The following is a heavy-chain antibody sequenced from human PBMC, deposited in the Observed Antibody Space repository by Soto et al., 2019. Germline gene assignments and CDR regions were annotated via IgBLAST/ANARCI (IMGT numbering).Heavy chain of an antibody. CDR3: ARLLYDILTGYSSDY. V-gene: IGHV1-18*01. CDR2: ISAYNGNT. Sequence: GASVKVSCKASGYTFTSYGITWVRQAPGQGLEWMGWISAYNGNTNYAQKLQGRVTTTTDTSTSTAYMELRSLRSDDTAVYYCARLLYDILTGYSSDYWGQGTLVTVSS. J-gene: IGHJ4*02. CDR1: GYTFTSYG. D-gene: IGHD3-9*01.